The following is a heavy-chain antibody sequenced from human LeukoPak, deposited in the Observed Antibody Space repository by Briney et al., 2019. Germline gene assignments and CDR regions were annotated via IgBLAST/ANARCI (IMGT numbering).Heavy chain of an antibody. D-gene: IGHD2-2*01. V-gene: IGHV3-23*01. CDR3: AKERSGGYCSSTSCYYWEGYFDY. Sequence: PGGSLRLSCAASGFTFSSYAMSWVRQAAGKGPEWVSAISGSGGSTYYADSVKGRFTISRDNSKNTLYLQMNSLRAEDTAVYYCAKERSGGYCSSTSCYYWEGYFDYWGQGTLVTVSS. CDR2: ISGSGGST. CDR1: GFTFSSYA. J-gene: IGHJ4*02.